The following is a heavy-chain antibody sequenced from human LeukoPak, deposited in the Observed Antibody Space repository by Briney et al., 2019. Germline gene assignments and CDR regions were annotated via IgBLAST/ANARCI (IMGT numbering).Heavy chain of an antibody. Sequence: SETLSLTCAVYGGSFSGYYWSWIRQPPGKGLEWIREIDHSGSTNYNPSLKSRVTISVDTSKNQFSLKLSSVTAADTAVYYCAKSYSGSYRAAFDIWGQGTMVTVSS. D-gene: IGHD1-26*01. V-gene: IGHV4-34*01. CDR1: GGSFSGYY. J-gene: IGHJ3*02. CDR3: AKSYSGSYRAAFDI. CDR2: IDHSGST.